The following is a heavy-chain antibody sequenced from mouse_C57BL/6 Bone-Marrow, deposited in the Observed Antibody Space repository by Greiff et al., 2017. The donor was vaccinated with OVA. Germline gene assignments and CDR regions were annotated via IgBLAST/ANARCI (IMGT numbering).Heavy chain of an antibody. V-gene: IGHV1-50*01. D-gene: IGHD2-14*01. Sequence: QVQLQQSGAELVKPGASVKLSCKASGYTFTSYWMQWVKQRPGQGLEWIGEIDPSDSYTNYNQKFKGKATLTVDTSSSTAYMQLSSLTSEDSAVYYCASEGTPFAYCGQGTLVTVSA. CDR2: IDPSDSYT. CDR3: ASEGTPFAY. CDR1: GYTFTSYW. J-gene: IGHJ3*01.